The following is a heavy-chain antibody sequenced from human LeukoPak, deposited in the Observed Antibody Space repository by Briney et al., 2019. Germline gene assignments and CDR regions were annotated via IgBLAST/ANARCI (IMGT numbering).Heavy chain of an antibody. CDR1: GGSFSGYY. D-gene: IGHD3-10*01. CDR3: ARGGAMVRGVLYYYGMDV. CDR2: INHSGST. J-gene: IGHJ6*04. V-gene: IGHV4-34*01. Sequence: SETLSLTCAVSGGSFSGYYWSWIRQPPGKGLGWIGEINHSGSTNYNPSLKSRVTISVDTSKNQFSLKLSSVTAADTAVYYCARGGAMVRGVLYYYGMDVWGKGTTVTVSS.